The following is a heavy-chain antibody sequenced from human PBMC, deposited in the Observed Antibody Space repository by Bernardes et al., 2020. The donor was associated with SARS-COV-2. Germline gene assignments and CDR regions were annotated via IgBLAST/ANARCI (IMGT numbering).Heavy chain of an antibody. V-gene: IGHV1-58*01. CDR2: IVVGSGNT. D-gene: IGHD5-18*01. CDR3: AADGGYSYGYGGMDV. Sequence: SVKVSCKASGFTFTSSAVQWVRQARGQRLEWIGWIVVGSGNTNYAQKFQERVTITRDMSTSTAYMELSSLRSEDTAVYYCAADGGYSYGYGGMDVWGQGTTVTVSS. CDR1: GFTFTSSA. J-gene: IGHJ6*02.